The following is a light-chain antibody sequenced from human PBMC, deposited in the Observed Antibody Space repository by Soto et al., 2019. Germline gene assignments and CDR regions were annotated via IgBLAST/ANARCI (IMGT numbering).Light chain of an antibody. J-gene: IGLJ3*02. CDR2: EVS. CDR3: TSYTTSSTWV. CDR1: SSDVGAYNY. Sequence: QSALTQPASESGSPGQSITISCTGTSSDVGAYNYVSWYQQYPGKAPKLMISEVSNRPSGVSNRFSGSKSGNTASLTISGLQAEDEANYYCTSYTTSSTWVFGGGTKVTVL. V-gene: IGLV2-14*01.